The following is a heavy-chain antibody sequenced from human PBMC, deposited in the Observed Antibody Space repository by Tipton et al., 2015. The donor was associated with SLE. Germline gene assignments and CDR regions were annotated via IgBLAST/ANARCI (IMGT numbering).Heavy chain of an antibody. Sequence: QLVQSGAEVKKPGESLKISCKGSGYSFTSYWIGWVRQMPGKGLEWMGIIYPVDSDTRYSPSFQGQVTISADKSISTAYLQWSSLKASDTAIYYCARHDRSSGWKGGFDYWGQGTLVTVSS. J-gene: IGHJ4*02. CDR1: GYSFTSYW. V-gene: IGHV5-51*01. CDR2: IYPVDSDT. CDR3: ARHDRSSGWKGGFDY. D-gene: IGHD6-19*01.